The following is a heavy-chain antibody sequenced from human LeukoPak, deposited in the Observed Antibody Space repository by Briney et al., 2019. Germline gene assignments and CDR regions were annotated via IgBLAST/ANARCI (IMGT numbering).Heavy chain of an antibody. CDR2: MDPNSGNT. J-gene: IGHJ6*03. CDR3: ARGPTYDLWSGDSYSYYYMDV. V-gene: IGHV1-8*01. CDR1: GYTFTNYD. D-gene: IGHD3-3*01. Sequence: ASVKVSCKASGYTFTNYDINWVRQATGQGLERKGGMDPNSGNTGSAQKFQRRVMMTRDISISTAYMELSSLRSEDTAVYYCARGPTYDLWSGDSYSYYYMDVWGKGTTVAVSS.